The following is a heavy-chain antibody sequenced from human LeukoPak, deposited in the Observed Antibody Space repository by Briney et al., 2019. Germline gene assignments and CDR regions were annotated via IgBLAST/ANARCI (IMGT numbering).Heavy chain of an antibody. Sequence: SETLSLTCTVSGGSISSYYWSWLRQPPGKGLEGIGYIYYSGSTNYNPSLKSRVTISVDTSKNQFSPKLSSVTAADTAVYYCARESGIAVAGGFDYWGQGTLVTVSS. CDR3: ARESGIAVAGGFDY. CDR1: GGSISSYY. J-gene: IGHJ4*02. V-gene: IGHV4-59*01. D-gene: IGHD6-19*01. CDR2: IYYSGST.